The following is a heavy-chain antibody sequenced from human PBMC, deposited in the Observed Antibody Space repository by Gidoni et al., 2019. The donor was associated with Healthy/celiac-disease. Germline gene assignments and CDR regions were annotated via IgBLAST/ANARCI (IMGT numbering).Heavy chain of an antibody. CDR2: ISGSGGST. CDR1: GFTFSSYA. J-gene: IGHJ4*02. D-gene: IGHD3-3*01. Sequence: EVQLLESGGALVQPGGSLRLSCAASGFTFSSYAMRWVRQAPGKGLEWVSAISGSGGSTYYADSVKGRFTISRDNSKNTLYLQMNSLRAEDTAVYYCAKVPDFWQHHYWGQGTLVTVSS. V-gene: IGHV3-23*01. CDR3: AKVPDFWQHHY.